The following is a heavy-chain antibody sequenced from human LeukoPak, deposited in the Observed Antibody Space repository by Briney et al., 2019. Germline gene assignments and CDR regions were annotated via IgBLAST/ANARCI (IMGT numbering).Heavy chain of an antibody. J-gene: IGHJ5*02. CDR1: GYTFTSYD. Sequence: ASVRVSCKASGYTFTSYDINWVRQATGQGLEWMGWINPNSGGTNYAQKFQGRVAMTRDTSISTAYMELSRLRSDDTAVYYCARRWKRYYYPLDGVRANWFDPWGQGTLVTVSS. CDR2: INPNSGGT. D-gene: IGHD3-10*01. V-gene: IGHV1-2*02. CDR3: ARRWKRYYYPLDGVRANWFDP.